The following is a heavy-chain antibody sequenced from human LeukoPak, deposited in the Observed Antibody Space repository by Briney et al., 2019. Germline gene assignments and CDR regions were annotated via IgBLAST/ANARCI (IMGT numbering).Heavy chain of an antibody. Sequence: PSETLSLTCTVSGGSISSYYWSWIRQPPGKGLEWIGYIYYSGGTNYNPSLKSRVTISVDTSENQFSLKLSPVTAADTAVYYCARAGYDSSGYYRLFDYWGQGTLVTVSS. D-gene: IGHD3-22*01. V-gene: IGHV4-59*01. CDR3: ARAGYDSSGYYRLFDY. CDR1: GGSISSYY. J-gene: IGHJ4*02. CDR2: IYYSGGT.